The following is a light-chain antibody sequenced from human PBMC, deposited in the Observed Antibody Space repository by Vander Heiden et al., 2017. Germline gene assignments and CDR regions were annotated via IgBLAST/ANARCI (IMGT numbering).Light chain of an antibody. V-gene: IGKV1-39*01. Sequence: DIQMTQSPSSLSASVGDGVTITCRASQSVNTYLNWYQQKPGKAPKLLISAASNLQSGVSSRFSGSGSGTEFTLTISRLQPEDFATYLCQRTDETPKTFGQGTRVEIK. J-gene: IGKJ1*01. CDR3: QRTDETPKT. CDR2: AAS. CDR1: QSVNTY.